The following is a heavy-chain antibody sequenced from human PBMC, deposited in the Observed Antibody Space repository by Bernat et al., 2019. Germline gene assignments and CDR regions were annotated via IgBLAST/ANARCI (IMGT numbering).Heavy chain of an antibody. CDR1: GFIFSNYA. V-gene: IGHV3-23*01. Sequence: EVQLLESGGGLVQPGGSLRLSCAASGFIFSNYAMTWVRQAPGQGLVWVSSISPTGSGTYYTNSVRGRITISRDHSKNMLYLQMNSLRAEDTAIYYCAKTASVLDYWGQGTLVTVSS. J-gene: IGHJ4*03. CDR2: ISPTGSGT. CDR3: AKTASVLDY.